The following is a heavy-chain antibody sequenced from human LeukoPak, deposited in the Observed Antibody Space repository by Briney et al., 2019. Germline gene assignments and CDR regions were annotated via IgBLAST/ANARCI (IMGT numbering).Heavy chain of an antibody. D-gene: IGHD4-11*01. CDR2: ISYSGIT. CDR1: GGSINSGDHY. CDR3: ASGADYSNYYFDY. J-gene: IGHJ4*02. V-gene: IGHV4-30-4*01. Sequence: NPSQTLSLTCSVSGGSINSGDHYWSWLRLPPGKGPEWIGYISYSGITYYIPSLKSRVTMSVDTSKNEISLSLTSVTAADTAVYYCASGADYSNYYFDYWGQGTLVTVSS.